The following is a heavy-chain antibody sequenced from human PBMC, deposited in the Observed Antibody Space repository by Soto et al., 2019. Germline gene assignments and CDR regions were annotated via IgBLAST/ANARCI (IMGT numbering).Heavy chain of an antibody. CDR2: IYYSGST. V-gene: IGHV4-39*01. Sequence: SETLSLTCAVSGGSISRSSYFWGWIRQPPGKGLEWIGSIYYSGSTYYNPSLKSRVTVSVDTTKNQFSLKLTSVTAADTAVYFCARHPSNFWFDPWGQGTLVTVSS. J-gene: IGHJ5*02. CDR3: ARHPSNFWFDP. CDR1: GGSISRSSYF. D-gene: IGHD4-4*01.